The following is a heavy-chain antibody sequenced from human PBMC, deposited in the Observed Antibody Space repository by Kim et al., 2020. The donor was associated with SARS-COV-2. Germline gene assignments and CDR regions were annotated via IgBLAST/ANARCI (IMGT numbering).Heavy chain of an antibody. V-gene: IGHV3-7*01. CDR3: VRPPWGVTTGTTGRFDP. J-gene: IGHJ5*02. CDR1: GFTFENSW. D-gene: IGHD1-1*01. Sequence: GGSLRLSCAASGFTFENSWMTWVRQAPGKGLEWVANIKADGSDTHYVYSVKDRFVISRDNAKNVLYLYLNNVRAEDTAVYYCVRPPWGVTTGTTGRFDPWGQGTLVTVSS. CDR2: IKADGSDT.